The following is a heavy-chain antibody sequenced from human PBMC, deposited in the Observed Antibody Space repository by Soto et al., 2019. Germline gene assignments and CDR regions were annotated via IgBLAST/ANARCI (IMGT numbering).Heavy chain of an antibody. CDR2: VYYSGRT. Sequence: PSETLSLTCTVSGRSISSVNYYWSWIRQPPGKDLEWIGCVYYSGRTYYNPPLNSRVTVFVDTSKNQFSLRLTSLTAADTALYYCARVLFSGGPSTAFDSWGQGTLVTVSS. CDR1: GRSISSVNYY. J-gene: IGHJ4*02. CDR3: ARVLFSGGPSTAFDS. V-gene: IGHV4-39*01. D-gene: IGHD1-1*01.